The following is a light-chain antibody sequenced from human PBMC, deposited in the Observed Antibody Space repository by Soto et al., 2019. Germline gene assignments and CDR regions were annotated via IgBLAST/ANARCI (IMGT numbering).Light chain of an antibody. CDR3: ATWDDSLSAAG. CDR2: DNN. CDR1: SSNIGNNY. Sequence: QSVLTQPPSVSAAPGQKVTISCSGGSSNIGNNYVSWYQHLPGTAPKLLIYDNNNRPSGIPDRFSGSKSGTSATLGITGLQTGDEADYYCATWDDSLSAAGFGPGTKLTVL. J-gene: IGLJ1*01. V-gene: IGLV1-51*01.